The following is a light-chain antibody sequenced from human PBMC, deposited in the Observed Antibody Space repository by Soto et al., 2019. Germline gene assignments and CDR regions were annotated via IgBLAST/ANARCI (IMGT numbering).Light chain of an antibody. CDR2: GAS. V-gene: IGKV3-20*01. J-gene: IGKJ2*01. CDR3: HQYGSSPSYT. Sequence: EIVLTQSPGTLSLSPGERATLSCRASQSDSSSYLAWYQQKPGQAPRLLIYGASSRATGIPDRFSGSGSGTDFTLTISRLEPEDFAVYYCHQYGSSPSYTFGQGTKLEIK. CDR1: QSDSSSY.